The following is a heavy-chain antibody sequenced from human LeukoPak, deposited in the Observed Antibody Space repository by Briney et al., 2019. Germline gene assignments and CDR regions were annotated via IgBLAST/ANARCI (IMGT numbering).Heavy chain of an antibody. Sequence: SETLSLTCTVSGGSISSSSYYWGWIRQPPGKGLEWIGSIYYSGSTYYNPSLKSRVTISVDTSKNQFSLKQSSVTAADTAVYYCARARWCSGGSCYSGLNWFDPWGQGTLVTVSS. J-gene: IGHJ5*02. D-gene: IGHD2-15*01. CDR2: IYYSGST. V-gene: IGHV4-39*07. CDR3: ARARWCSGGSCYSGLNWFDP. CDR1: GGSISSSSYY.